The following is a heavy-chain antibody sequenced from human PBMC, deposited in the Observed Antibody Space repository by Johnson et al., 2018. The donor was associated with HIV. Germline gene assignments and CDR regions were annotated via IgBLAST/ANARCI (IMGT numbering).Heavy chain of an antibody. CDR2: LYSGSI. CDR3: ATISVIPSRVNDAFDI. J-gene: IGHJ3*02. Sequence: VQLVESGGDLVQPGGSLRLSCAASGFTVSSNYMSWVRQAPGKGLEWVSVLYSGSIGYADSVKGRFTISRDNAKSSLFLQMNSLKTEDTAVYYCATISVIPSRVNDAFDIWGQGTMVTVSS. D-gene: IGHD3-16*02. CDR1: GFTVSSNY. V-gene: IGHV3-66*01.